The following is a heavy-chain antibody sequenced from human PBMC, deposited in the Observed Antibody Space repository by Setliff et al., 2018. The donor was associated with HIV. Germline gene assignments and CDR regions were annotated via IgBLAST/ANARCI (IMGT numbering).Heavy chain of an antibody. J-gene: IGHJ4*02. V-gene: IGHV3-72*01. Sequence: LSLTCNVSGYSIRDGYYMDWVRQAPGKGLEWVGRTRNKAYGYISEYAASVQGRFTISRDTSKDSLFLQMNNLKTEDTAVYYCVRAAAGLDIWSQGIRVTVSS. CDR1: GYSIRDGYY. CDR3: VRAAAGLDI. CDR2: TRNKAYGYIS.